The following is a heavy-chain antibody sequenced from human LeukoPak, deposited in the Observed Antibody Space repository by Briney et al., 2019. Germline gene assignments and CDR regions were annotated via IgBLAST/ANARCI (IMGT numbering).Heavy chain of an antibody. J-gene: IGHJ4*02. CDR1: GFTFSSYS. V-gene: IGHV3-7*01. CDR3: ARDIVVVPAAHYFDY. D-gene: IGHD2-2*01. CDR2: IKQDGSEK. Sequence: GSLRLSCAASGFTFSSYSMNWVRQAPGKGLEWVANIKQDGSEKYYVDSVKGRFTISRDNAKNSLYLQMNTLRAEDTAVYYCARDIVVVPAAHYFDYWGQGTLVTVSS.